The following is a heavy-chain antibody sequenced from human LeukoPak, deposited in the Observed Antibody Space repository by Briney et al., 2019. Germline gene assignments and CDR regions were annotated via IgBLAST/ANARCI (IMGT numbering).Heavy chain of an antibody. CDR1: GSTVSSNY. J-gene: IGHJ4*02. CDR2: IYSGGST. Sequence: PGGSLRLALAAFGSTVSSNYISWVRPPRGKWRGWVSGIYSGGSTYYADSVKGRFTISSDNPKNTLYLQMNSLRDEDTAVYYCARDPSLYYFDYWRQGTLVTVSS. V-gene: IGHV3-66*01. CDR3: ARDPSLYYFDY.